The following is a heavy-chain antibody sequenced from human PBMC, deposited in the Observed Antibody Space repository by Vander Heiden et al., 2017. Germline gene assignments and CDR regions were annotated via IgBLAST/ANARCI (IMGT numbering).Heavy chain of an antibody. CDR3: ARDGWGYSSSSVDFWFDP. CDR1: GGSISSYY. Sequence: QVQLQESCPGLVKPSETLSLTCTVSGGSISSYYWSWIRQPPGKGLEWIGYIYYSGSTNYNPSLKSRVTISVDTSKNQFSLKLSSVTAADTAVYYCARDGWGYSSSSVDFWFDPWGQGTLVTVSS. CDR2: IYYSGST. J-gene: IGHJ5*02. D-gene: IGHD6-6*01. V-gene: IGHV4-59*01.